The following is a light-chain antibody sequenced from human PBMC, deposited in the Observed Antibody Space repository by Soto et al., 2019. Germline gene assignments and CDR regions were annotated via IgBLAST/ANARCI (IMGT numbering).Light chain of an antibody. J-gene: IGKJ4*01. Sequence: EIVMTQSPATLSVSPGERATISCRASQSVSSNLAWYQQKPGQAPRLLIYGASTRATGIPARFSGSGSGTEFTPTISSLQSEDFAVYYCQQHNNWPPLTFGGGTKVEIK. CDR1: QSVSSN. CDR2: GAS. CDR3: QQHNNWPPLT. V-gene: IGKV3-15*01.